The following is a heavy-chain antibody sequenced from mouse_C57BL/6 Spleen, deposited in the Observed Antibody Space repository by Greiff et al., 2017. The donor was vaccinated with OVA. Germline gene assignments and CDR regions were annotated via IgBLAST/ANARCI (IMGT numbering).Heavy chain of an antibody. J-gene: IGHJ4*01. CDR3: ARNSAAPGYWMDY. V-gene: IGHV2-9-1*01. Sequence: VHLVESGPGLVAPSQSLSITCTVSGFSFTSYAISWVRQPPGKGLEWLGVIWTGGGTNYNSALKDRLSISKDNSKSQVFLKMNSLQTDDTARYDCARNSAAPGYWMDYWGQGTSVTVSS. CDR1: GFSFTSYA. D-gene: IGHD3-2*02. CDR2: IWTGGGT.